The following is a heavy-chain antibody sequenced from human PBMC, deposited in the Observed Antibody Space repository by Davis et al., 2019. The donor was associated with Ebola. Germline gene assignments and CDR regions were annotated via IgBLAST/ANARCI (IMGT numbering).Heavy chain of an antibody. Sequence: SETLSLTCTVSGGSISSSSYYWGWIRQPPGKGLEWIGSIYYSGSTYYNPSLKSRVTISVDTSKNQFSLKLSSVTAADTAVYYCARIWAYYYDSSGYHTRYYFDYWGQGTLVTVSS. V-gene: IGHV4-39*01. D-gene: IGHD3-22*01. J-gene: IGHJ4*02. CDR3: ARIWAYYYDSSGYHTRYYFDY. CDR1: GGSISSSSYY. CDR2: IYYSGST.